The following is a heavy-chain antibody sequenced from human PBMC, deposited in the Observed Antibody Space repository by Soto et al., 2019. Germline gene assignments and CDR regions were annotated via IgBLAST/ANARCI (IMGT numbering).Heavy chain of an antibody. J-gene: IGHJ4*02. D-gene: IGHD1-26*01. CDR1: GFTFSDYW. Sequence: PGGSLRLSCAASGFTFSDYWMHWVRQAPGKGLEWVSRINSDGTDTRYADSVKGRFTISGDNAKNTLYLQMNGLRADDTAVYYCARSLIVGGGYWGQGTLVTVSS. V-gene: IGHV3-74*01. CDR2: INSDGTDT. CDR3: ARSLIVGGGY.